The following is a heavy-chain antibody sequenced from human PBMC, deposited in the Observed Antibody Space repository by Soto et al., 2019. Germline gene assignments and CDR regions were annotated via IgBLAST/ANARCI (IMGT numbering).Heavy chain of an antibody. CDR3: AKDDDTSSHYSLLDF. CDR2: TWSGGRGE. D-gene: IGHD3-22*01. V-gene: IGHV3-33*06. J-gene: IGHJ4*02. Sequence: QVQLVESGGGVVQPGTSLRLSCAAPGFAFSYHGIHWVRQAPGKGLEWVAVTWSGGRGEYYEDSVRGRFTISRDNSKTTVYLQMHSLRVEDTAVYYCAKDDDTSSHYSLLDFRGQGTLVTVSS. CDR1: GFAFSYHG.